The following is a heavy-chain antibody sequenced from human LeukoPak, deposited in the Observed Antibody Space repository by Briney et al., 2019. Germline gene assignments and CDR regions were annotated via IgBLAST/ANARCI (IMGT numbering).Heavy chain of an antibody. D-gene: IGHD6-19*01. Sequence: GGSLRLSCAASGFTFSGYWMHWVRQAPGKGLVWVSRINSDGYSITYADSVEGRFTISRDNAKNTLYLQMNSLIAEDTAVYFCTRAGYSSGFDSWGQGTLVTVSS. CDR1: GFTFSGYW. V-gene: IGHV3-74*03. CDR2: INSDGYSI. CDR3: TRAGYSSGFDS. J-gene: IGHJ5*01.